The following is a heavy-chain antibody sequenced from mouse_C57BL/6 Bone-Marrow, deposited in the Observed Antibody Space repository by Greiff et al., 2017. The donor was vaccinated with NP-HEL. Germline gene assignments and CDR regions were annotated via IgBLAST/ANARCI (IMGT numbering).Heavy chain of an antibody. CDR2: IYPRDGST. D-gene: IGHD1-1*01. V-gene: IGHV1-85*01. J-gene: IGHJ2*01. Sequence: QVQLKESGPELVKPGASVKLSCKASGYTFTSYDINWVKQRPGQGLEWIGCIYPRDGSTKYNEKFKGKATLTVDTSSSTAYMELHSLTSEDSAVYCCASYYGSPFDCWGQGATLTVSS. CDR3: ASYYGSPFDC. CDR1: GYTFTSYD.